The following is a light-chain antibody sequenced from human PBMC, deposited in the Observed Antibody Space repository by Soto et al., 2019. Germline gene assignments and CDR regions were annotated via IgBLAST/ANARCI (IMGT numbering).Light chain of an antibody. Sequence: DVQLTQSPSTPPAFAGDRVTITCRASQTISTRLAWFQQKPGKAPKLLVYDASTLQSGVASRFSGSGSGTEFTLIISGLQPDDSATYYCQQYTNTNNPWMFGQGTKVDIK. CDR1: QTISTR. CDR3: QQYTNTNNPWM. V-gene: IGKV1-5*01. CDR2: DAS. J-gene: IGKJ1*01.